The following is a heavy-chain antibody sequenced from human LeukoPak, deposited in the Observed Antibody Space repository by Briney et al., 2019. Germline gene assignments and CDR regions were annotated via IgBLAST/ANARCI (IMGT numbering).Heavy chain of an antibody. CDR2: ISGSGGST. V-gene: IGHV3-23*01. D-gene: IGHD3-3*01. CDR1: RFTFTSYA. J-gene: IGHJ4*02. CDR3: AKLISYDFWSGYYYDC. Sequence: GGSLRLSCAASRFTFTSYAMSWVRQAPGKGLEWVSAISGSGGSTYYADSVKGRFTISRDNSKNTLYLQLDSLRAEDTAVYYCAKLISYDFWSGYYYDCWGQGTLVTVSS.